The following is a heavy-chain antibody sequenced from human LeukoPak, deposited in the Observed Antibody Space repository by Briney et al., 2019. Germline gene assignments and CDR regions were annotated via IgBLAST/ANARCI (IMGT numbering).Heavy chain of an antibody. Sequence: GRSLRLSCAASGFTFSSYGMHWVRQAPGKGLEWVAVISYDGSNKYYADSVKGRFTISRDNSKNTLYLQMNSLRAEDTAVYYCASGIAAAGNDYWGQGTLVTVSS. V-gene: IGHV3-30*03. CDR2: ISYDGSNK. J-gene: IGHJ4*02. D-gene: IGHD6-13*01. CDR3: ASGIAAAGNDY. CDR1: GFTFSSYG.